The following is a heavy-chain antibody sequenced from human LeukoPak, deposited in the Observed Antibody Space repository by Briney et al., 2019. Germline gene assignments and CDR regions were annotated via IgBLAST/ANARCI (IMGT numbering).Heavy chain of an antibody. CDR1: GYIFNSHW. CDR3: ARGMRYYGSARPFDF. J-gene: IGHJ4*02. CDR2: IFPGDSDV. Sequence: GESLKISCMGSGYIFNSHWIAWARQMPGKGLEWMGFIFPGDSDVRYSPSFQGQVTILVDRTFTTAYLQWSSLRASDTGMYYCARGMRYYGSARPFDFWGQGTLVTVSS. D-gene: IGHD3-10*01. V-gene: IGHV5-51*01.